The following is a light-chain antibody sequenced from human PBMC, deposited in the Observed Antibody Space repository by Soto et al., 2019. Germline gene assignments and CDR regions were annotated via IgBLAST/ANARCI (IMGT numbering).Light chain of an antibody. CDR2: DTF. V-gene: IGKV3-11*01. J-gene: IGKJ2*01. CDR3: QLRNDWTPPYT. CDR1: QIVTSS. Sequence: EIVLTQSPATLSLSPGTGATLSCRASQIVTSSLAWYQQRPGQAPRLLIYDTFTRATGIPARFSAKGAGTDSALTISSLEPEDYAVSFCQLRNDWTPPYTFGQGTKLE.